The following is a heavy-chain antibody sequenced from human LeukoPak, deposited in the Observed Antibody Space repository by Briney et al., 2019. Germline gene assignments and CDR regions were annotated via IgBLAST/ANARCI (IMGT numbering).Heavy chain of an antibody. V-gene: IGHV1-18*01. CDR1: GCTFTSYG. J-gene: IGHJ4*02. Sequence: ASVKVSCKASGCTFTSYGISWVRQAPGQGLEWMGWISAYNGNTNYAQKLQGRVTMTTDTSTSTAYMELRSLRSDDTAVYYCARVTGGSGSYYSDYWGQGTLVTVSS. D-gene: IGHD3-10*01. CDR2: ISAYNGNT. CDR3: ARVTGGSGSYYSDY.